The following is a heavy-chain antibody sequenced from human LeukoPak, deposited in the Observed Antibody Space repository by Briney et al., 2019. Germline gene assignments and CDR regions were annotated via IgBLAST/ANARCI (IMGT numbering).Heavy chain of an antibody. Sequence: SETLSLTCTVSGGSISSYYWSWIRQPPGKGLEWIGYIYYSGSTNYNPSLKSRVTISVDTSKNQFSLKLNSVTAADTAVYYCAGIVGPRHDAFDIWGQGTMVTVSS. D-gene: IGHD1-26*01. CDR2: IYYSGST. V-gene: IGHV4-59*01. CDR1: GGSISSYY. J-gene: IGHJ3*02. CDR3: AGIVGPRHDAFDI.